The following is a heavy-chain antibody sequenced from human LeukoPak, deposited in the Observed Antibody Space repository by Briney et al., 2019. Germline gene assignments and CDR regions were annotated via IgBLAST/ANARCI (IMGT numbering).Heavy chain of an antibody. J-gene: IGHJ4*02. V-gene: IGHV1-46*01. CDR3: ARDQEGFDY. CDR1: GYTFTSYY. Sequence: ASVKVSCKASGYTFTSYYIHWVRQAPGQGHEWMGMIYPRDGSTSYAQKFQGGVTVTRDTSTSTVHMELSGLRSEDTAVYYCARDQEGFDYWGQGTLVTVSS. CDR2: IYPRDGST.